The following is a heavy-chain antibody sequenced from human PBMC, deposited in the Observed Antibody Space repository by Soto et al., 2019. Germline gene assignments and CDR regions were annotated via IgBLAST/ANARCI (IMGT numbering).Heavy chain of an antibody. CDR1: GFTFSSYS. J-gene: IGHJ6*03. D-gene: IGHD5-18*01. V-gene: IGHV3-48*04. CDR3: ASPPGTDTVMVISDYYYYYMDV. Sequence: PGGSLRLSCAASGFTFSSYSMNWVRQAPGKGLEWVSYISSGSSTIYYADSVKGRFTISRDNAKNSLYLQMNSLRAEDTAVYYCASPPGTDTVMVISDYYYYYMDVWGKGTTVTGSS. CDR2: ISSGSSTI.